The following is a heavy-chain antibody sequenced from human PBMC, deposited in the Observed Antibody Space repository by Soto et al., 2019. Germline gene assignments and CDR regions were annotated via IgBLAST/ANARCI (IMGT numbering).Heavy chain of an antibody. CDR3: ARDVGYCSIISCGGAFDI. V-gene: IGHV3-33*01. Sequence: QVQLVESGGGVVQPGRSLRLSCAASGFTFSTYAMHWVRQAPGKGLEWVAVIWYDGSDKYYADSVKGRFTISRDNSKNTLYLQMNSLRAEDTAVYYCARDVGYCSIISCGGAFDIWGQGTKVTVSS. CDR1: GFTFSTYA. CDR2: IWYDGSDK. D-gene: IGHD2-2*01. J-gene: IGHJ3*02.